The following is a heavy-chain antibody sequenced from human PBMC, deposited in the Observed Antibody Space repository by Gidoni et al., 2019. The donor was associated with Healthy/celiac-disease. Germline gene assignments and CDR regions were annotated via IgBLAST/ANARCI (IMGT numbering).Heavy chain of an antibody. V-gene: IGHV3-33*01. Sequence: QVQLVESGGGVVQPGRSLRLSCAASGFPFSSYGMHWVRQAPGKGLEWVAVIWYDGSNKYYADSVKGRFTISRDNSKNTLYLQMNSLRAEDTAVYYCAREGSSGPDAFDIWGQGTMVTVSS. CDR2: IWYDGSNK. CDR3: AREGSSGPDAFDI. D-gene: IGHD6-19*01. J-gene: IGHJ3*02. CDR1: GFPFSSYG.